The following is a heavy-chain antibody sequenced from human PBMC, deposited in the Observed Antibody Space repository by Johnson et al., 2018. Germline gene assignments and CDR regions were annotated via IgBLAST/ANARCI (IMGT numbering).Heavy chain of an antibody. CDR3: ANAPGYCSGGRCYFHYYYGMDV. CDR2: ISGSGVST. CDR1: GFTFSTYA. V-gene: IGHV3-23*01. D-gene: IGHD2-15*01. J-gene: IGHJ6*02. Sequence: EVQLLESGGGVVQPGRSXRLSCAASGFTFSTYAISWVRQAPGKGLEWVSAISGSGVSTYYADSVNGRFTISRDNFKDTLYLQMNSLRDEDTAVYHCANAPGYCSGGRCYFHYYYGMDVWGQGTTVTVSS.